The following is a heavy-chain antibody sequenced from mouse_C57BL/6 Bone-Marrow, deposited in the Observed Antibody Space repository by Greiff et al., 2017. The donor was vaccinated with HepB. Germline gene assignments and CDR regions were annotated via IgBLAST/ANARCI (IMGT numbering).Heavy chain of an antibody. V-gene: IGHV3-6*01. D-gene: IGHD5-1*01. CDR3: ARTLYL. J-gene: IGHJ2*01. CDR2: ISYDGSN. CDR1: GYSITSGYY. Sequence: EVKLMESGPGLVKPSQSLSLTCSVTGYSITSGYYWNWIRKFPGNKLEWMGYISYDGSNNYNPSLKNRISITRDTSKNQFFLKLNSVTTEDTATYYCARTLYLWGQGTTLTVSS.